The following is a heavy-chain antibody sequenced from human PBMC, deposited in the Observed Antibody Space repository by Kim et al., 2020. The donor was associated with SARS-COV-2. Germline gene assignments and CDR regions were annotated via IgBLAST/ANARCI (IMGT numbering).Heavy chain of an antibody. CDR1: GFTFSSYG. CDR3: ARDLGLKWFGELAGPYYYYGMDV. Sequence: GGSLRLSCAASGFTFSSYGMHWVRQAPGKGLEWVAVIWYDGSNKYYADSVKGRFTISRDNSKNTLYLQMNSLRAEDTAVYYCARDLGLKWFGELAGPYYYYGMDVWGQGTTVTVS. D-gene: IGHD3-10*01. J-gene: IGHJ6*02. CDR2: IWYDGSNK. V-gene: IGHV3-33*01.